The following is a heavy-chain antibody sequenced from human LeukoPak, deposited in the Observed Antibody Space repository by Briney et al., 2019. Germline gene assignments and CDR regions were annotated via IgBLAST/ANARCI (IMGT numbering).Heavy chain of an antibody. D-gene: IGHD1-7*01. CDR3: ARSTGTSRTTYYFDS. CDR1: GGSISSYY. Sequence: SETLSLTCTVSGGSISSYYWSWIRQPPGKGLEWIGYIYYSGSTNYNPSLKSRVTISVDTSKNQFSLKVSSVTAADTAVYYRARSTGTSRTTYYFDSWGQGTLVTVSS. J-gene: IGHJ4*02. CDR2: IYYSGST. V-gene: IGHV4-59*12.